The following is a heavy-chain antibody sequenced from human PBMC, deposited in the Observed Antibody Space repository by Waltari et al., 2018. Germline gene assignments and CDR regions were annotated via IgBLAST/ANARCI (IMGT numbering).Heavy chain of an antibody. CDR2: IYYSGST. Sequence: QLQLQESGPGLVKPSETLSLTCTVSGGSISSSSYYWGWIRQPPGKGLEWIGSIYYSGSTYYNPSLKSRVTISVDTSKNQFSLKLSSVTAADTAVYYCAIVPSIIAAAGDWYFDLWGRGTLVTVSS. V-gene: IGHV4-39*07. D-gene: IGHD6-13*01. J-gene: IGHJ2*01. CDR3: AIVPSIIAAAGDWYFDL. CDR1: GGSISSSSYY.